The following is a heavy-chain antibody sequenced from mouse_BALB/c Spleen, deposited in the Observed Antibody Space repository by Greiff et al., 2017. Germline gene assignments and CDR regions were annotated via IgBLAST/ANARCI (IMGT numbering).Heavy chain of an antibody. CDR2: IYPGNVNT. D-gene: IGHD2-14*01. V-gene: IGHV1S56*01. CDR3: ARGDYRYDDFDY. CDR1: GYTFTSYY. J-gene: IGHJ2*01. Sequence: QVQLQQSGPELVKPGASVRISCKASGYTFTSYYIHWVKQRPGQGLEWIGWIYPGNVNTKYNEKFKGKATLTADKSSSTAYMQLSSLTSEDSAVYFCARGDYRYDDFDYWGQGTTLTVSS.